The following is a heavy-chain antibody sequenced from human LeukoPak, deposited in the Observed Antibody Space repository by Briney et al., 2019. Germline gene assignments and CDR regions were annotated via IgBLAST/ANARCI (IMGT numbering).Heavy chain of an antibody. J-gene: IGHJ4*02. CDR1: GGSISSSNW. CDR2: IYHSGST. Sequence: SGTLSLTCAVSGGSISSSNWLSLVRQPPGKGLEWIGEIYHSGSTNYNPSLKSRVTISVDKSKNQFSLKLSSVTAADTAVYYCAREFGWSGFFDYWGQGTLVTVSS. CDR3: AREFGWSGFFDY. D-gene: IGHD3-3*01. V-gene: IGHV4-4*02.